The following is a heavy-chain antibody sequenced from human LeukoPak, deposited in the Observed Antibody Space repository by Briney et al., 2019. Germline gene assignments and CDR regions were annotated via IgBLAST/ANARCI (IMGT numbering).Heavy chain of an antibody. CDR2: ISYDGSNK. CDR1: GFTFSSYA. V-gene: IGHV3-30*18. Sequence: PGGSLRLSCAASGFTFSSYAMSWVRQAPGKGLEWVAVISYDGSNKYYADSVKGRFTISRDNSKNTLYLQMNSLRAEDTAVYYCAKIRGPYYYYGMDVWGQGTTVTVSS. J-gene: IGHJ6*02. CDR3: AKIRGPYYYYGMDV.